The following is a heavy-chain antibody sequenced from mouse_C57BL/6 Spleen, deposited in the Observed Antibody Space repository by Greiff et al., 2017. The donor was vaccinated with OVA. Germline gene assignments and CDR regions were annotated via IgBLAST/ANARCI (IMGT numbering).Heavy chain of an antibody. D-gene: IGHD1-1*01. V-gene: IGHV5-6*01. CDR1: GFTFSSYG. CDR2: ISSGGSYT. Sequence: EVHLVESGGDLVKPGGSLKLSCAASGFTFSSYGMSWVRQTPDKRLEWVATISSGGSYTYYPDSVKGRFTISRDNAKNTLYLQMSSLKSEDTAMYYCARQDYGSSSRWYFDVWGTGTTVTVSS. CDR3: ARQDYGSSSRWYFDV. J-gene: IGHJ1*03.